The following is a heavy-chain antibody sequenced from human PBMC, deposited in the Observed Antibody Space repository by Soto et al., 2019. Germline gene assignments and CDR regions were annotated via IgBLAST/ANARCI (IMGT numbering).Heavy chain of an antibody. J-gene: IGHJ4*02. CDR3: ARTVLRTHRGLDY. Sequence: QVQLQESGPGLVKPSQTLSLTCTVSGGSISSGDYYWSWIRQPPGKGLEWIGYIYYSGRTYYNPSLKSRVTISVDTSKNQFSRKLSSVTAADTAVYYCARTVLRTHRGLDYWGQGTLVTVSS. CDR2: IYYSGRT. D-gene: IGHD3-10*01. CDR1: GGSISSGDYY. V-gene: IGHV4-30-4*01.